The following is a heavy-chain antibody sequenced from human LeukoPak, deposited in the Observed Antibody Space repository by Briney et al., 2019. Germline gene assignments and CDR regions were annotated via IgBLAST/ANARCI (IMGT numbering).Heavy chain of an antibody. J-gene: IGHJ4*02. V-gene: IGHV4-34*01. CDR1: GGSFSGYY. D-gene: IGHD3-16*01. CDR3: ARDRPYYDYVWGSYTDY. Sequence: SETLSLTCAVYGGSFSGYYWSWIRQPPGKGLEWIGEINHSGSTNYNPSLKSRVTISVDTSKNQFSLKLSSVTAADTAVYYCARDRPYYDYVWGSYTDYWGQGTLVTVSS. CDR2: INHSGST.